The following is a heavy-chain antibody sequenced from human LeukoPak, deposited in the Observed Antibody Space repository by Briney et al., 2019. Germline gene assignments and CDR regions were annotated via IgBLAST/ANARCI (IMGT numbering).Heavy chain of an antibody. J-gene: IGHJ4*02. V-gene: IGHV5-51*01. CDR1: GYSFNTYW. CDR3: ARHSSGWWVVDY. Sequence: GESLKISCTASGYSFNTYWIGWVRQMPGKGLEWMGIIYPGDSDTRYSPSFQSQVTISADKSISTTYLQWNSLKASDSAMYYCARHSSGWWVVDYWGQGTLVTVSS. D-gene: IGHD6-19*01. CDR2: IYPGDSDT.